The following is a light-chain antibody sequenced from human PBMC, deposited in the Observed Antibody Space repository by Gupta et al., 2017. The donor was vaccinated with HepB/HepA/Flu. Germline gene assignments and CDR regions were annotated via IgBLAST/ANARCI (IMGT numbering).Light chain of an antibody. V-gene: IGLV3-19*01. J-gene: IGLJ3*02. CDR1: SLRTYY. CDR2: DKN. Sequence: SSAVTQDPTVSVALGQTVSLTCQGHSLRTYYAIWYQQKPVQDPVLVMSDKNNRPPAIPDRFFGASKGNKASLPITGAQEEDEADYYCNSRDRSGYYVMFGGGTKLTVL. CDR3: NSRDRSGYYVM.